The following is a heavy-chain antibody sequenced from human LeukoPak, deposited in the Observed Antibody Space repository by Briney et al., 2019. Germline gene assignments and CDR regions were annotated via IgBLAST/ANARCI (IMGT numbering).Heavy chain of an antibody. J-gene: IGHJ4*02. D-gene: IGHD6-13*01. CDR1: GFTFSYYS. CDR2: IDSSSSTI. Sequence: GGSLRLSCAASGFTFSYYSMNWVRQAPGKGLEWVSYIDSSSSTIVYADSMKGRFTISRDNAKNSLYLQMNSLRAEDTALYYCAKPLIAAAGVGAFDYWGQGTLVTVSS. V-gene: IGHV3-48*01. CDR3: AKPLIAAAGVGAFDY.